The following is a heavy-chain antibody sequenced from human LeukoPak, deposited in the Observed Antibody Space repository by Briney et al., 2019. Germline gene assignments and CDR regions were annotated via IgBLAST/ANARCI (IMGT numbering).Heavy chain of an antibody. CDR2: ISGSGGST. J-gene: IGHJ4*02. Sequence: GGSLRLSCAASGFTFSNYAMNWVRQAPGKGLEWVSAISGSGGSTYYADSVKGRFTISRDNSKNTLYLQMNSLRAEDTAVYYCAAPLLWFGELPDYWGQGTLVTVSS. CDR3: AAPLLWFGELPDY. V-gene: IGHV3-23*01. D-gene: IGHD3-10*01. CDR1: GFTFSNYA.